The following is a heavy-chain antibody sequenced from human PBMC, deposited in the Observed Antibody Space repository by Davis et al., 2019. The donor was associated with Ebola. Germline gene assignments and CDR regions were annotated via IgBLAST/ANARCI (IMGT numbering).Heavy chain of an antibody. J-gene: IGHJ4*02. CDR2: IYPGDSDT. CDR1: GYSFTSYW. D-gene: IGHD1-14*01. CDR3: ARWTPGGREFDY. V-gene: IGHV5-51*01. Sequence: PGGSLRLSCKSSGYSFTSYWIGWVRQMPGEGLEWMGVIYPGDSDTRYSPSFQGQVTISADKSISTAYLQWSSLRASDSAMYYCARWTPGGREFDYWAQGTLVTVSS.